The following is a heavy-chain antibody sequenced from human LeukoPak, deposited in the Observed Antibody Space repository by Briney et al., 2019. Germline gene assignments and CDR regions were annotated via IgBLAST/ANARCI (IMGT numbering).Heavy chain of an antibody. Sequence: PGGSLRLSCAASGFTFSSYWMHWVRQAPGKGLEWVSAISGSGGSTYYADSVKGRFTISRDNSKNTLYLQMNSLRAEDTAVYYCAKDPEVRTSSSWRLSWSDPWGQGTLVTVSS. CDR1: GFTFSSYW. CDR3: AKDPEVRTSSSWRLSWSDP. CDR2: ISGSGGST. V-gene: IGHV3-23*01. D-gene: IGHD6-13*01. J-gene: IGHJ5*02.